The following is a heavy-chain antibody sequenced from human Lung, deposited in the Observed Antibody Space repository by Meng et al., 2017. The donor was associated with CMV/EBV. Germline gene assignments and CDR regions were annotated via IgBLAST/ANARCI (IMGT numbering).Heavy chain of an antibody. CDR1: GITVSHNY. D-gene: IGHD3-16*01. V-gene: IGHV3-53*01. J-gene: IGHJ4*02. Sequence: GEXXTISCAASGITVSHNYMSWVRHATGKGLEWVSVIYSSGNTFYADSVKGRFTISRDNSKNTLYLQINSLRVKDTAVYYCARNYSYRNADNWRQGALVTVSS. CDR2: IYSSGNT. CDR3: ARNYSYRNADN.